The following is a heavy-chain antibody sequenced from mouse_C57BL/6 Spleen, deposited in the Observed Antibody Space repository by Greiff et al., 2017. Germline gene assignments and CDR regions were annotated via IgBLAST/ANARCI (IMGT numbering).Heavy chain of an antibody. V-gene: IGHV1-50*01. Sequence: PGASVKLSCKASGYTFTSYWMQWVKQRPGQGLEWIGEIDPSDSYTNYNQKFKGKAKLTVDTSSSTASMQLSSLTSEDSAVYYFSIRIYYENYYAIDYWGQGTSVTVSS. D-gene: IGHD2-4*01. CDR1: GYTFTSYW. CDR3: SIRIYYENYYAIDY. CDR2: IDPSDSYT. J-gene: IGHJ4*01.